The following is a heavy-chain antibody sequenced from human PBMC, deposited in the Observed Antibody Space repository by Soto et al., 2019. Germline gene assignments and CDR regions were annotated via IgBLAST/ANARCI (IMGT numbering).Heavy chain of an antibody. CDR3: AKDYDFWSGIPYGMDV. J-gene: IGHJ6*02. Sequence: GGSLRLSCAASGFTFSTYVMHWVRQAPGKGLEWVAHISSDGNNKYYADSVKGRFTISRDNFKNSLYLQMSSLRADDTAVYYCAKDYDFWSGIPYGMDVWGQGPTVTVSS. CDR1: GFTFSTYV. D-gene: IGHD3-3*01. V-gene: IGHV3-30*18. CDR2: ISSDGNNK.